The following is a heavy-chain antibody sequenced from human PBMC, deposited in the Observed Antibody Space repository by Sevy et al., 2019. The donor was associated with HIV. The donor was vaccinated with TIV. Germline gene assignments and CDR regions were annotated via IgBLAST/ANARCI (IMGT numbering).Heavy chain of an antibody. V-gene: IGHV1-24*01. CDR2: FDPEDGET. CDR3: ATPKYVGYDYESLDI. J-gene: IGHJ3*02. Sequence: ASVKVSCKVSGYTLTKLSMHWVRQAPGKGLEWMGGFDPEDGETIYAQKFQGRVTMTEDTSTATAYMELSSLRSEDTAVYYCATPKYVGYDYESLDIWGQGTMVTVSS. CDR1: GYTLTKLS. D-gene: IGHD5-12*01.